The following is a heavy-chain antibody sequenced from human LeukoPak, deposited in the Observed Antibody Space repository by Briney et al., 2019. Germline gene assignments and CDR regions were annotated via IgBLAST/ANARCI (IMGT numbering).Heavy chain of an antibody. Sequence: ASVNVSCKASGYTFTSYGISWVRQAPGQGLEWMGWISAYNGNTNYAQKLQGRVTMTTGTSTSTAYMELRSLRSDDTAVYYCARDMYTSSSSDVDYDYWGQGTLVTVSS. J-gene: IGHJ4*02. D-gene: IGHD6-13*01. V-gene: IGHV1-18*01. CDR3: ARDMYTSSSSDVDYDY. CDR2: ISAYNGNT. CDR1: GYTFTSYG.